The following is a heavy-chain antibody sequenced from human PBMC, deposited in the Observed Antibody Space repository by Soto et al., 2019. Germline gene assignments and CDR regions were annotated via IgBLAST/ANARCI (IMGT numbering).Heavy chain of an antibody. V-gene: IGHV4-38-2*01. D-gene: IGHD3-3*01. J-gene: IGHJ4*02. CDR3: ARVGTYYDFWSGYYNPSSPDY. CDR2: IYHSGST. CDR1: GYSISSGYY. Sequence: QVQLQESGPGLVKPSETLSLTCGVSGYSISSGYYWGWIQQPPGKGLEWIGSIYHSGSTYYNPSLKSRVTISVDMSKNQFSLKLSSVTAADTAVYYCARVGTYYDFWSGYYNPSSPDYWGQGTLVTVSS.